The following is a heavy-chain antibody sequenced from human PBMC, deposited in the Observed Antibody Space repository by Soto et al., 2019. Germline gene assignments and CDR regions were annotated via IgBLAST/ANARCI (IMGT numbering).Heavy chain of an antibody. Sequence: GESLKISCKGSGYTFTNYWIGWVRQMPGKGLEWMGIIYPGDSDTRYSPSFQGQVTISADKSISTAYLQWSSLKASDTAMYYCARHEDSSGYWYYFDYWGQGTLVTVSS. CDR2: IYPGDSDT. J-gene: IGHJ4*02. CDR1: GYTFTNYW. CDR3: ARHEDSSGYWYYFDY. D-gene: IGHD3-22*01. V-gene: IGHV5-51*01.